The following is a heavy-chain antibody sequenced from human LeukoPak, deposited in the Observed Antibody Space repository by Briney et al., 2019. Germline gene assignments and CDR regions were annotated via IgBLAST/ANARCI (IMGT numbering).Heavy chain of an antibody. Sequence: ASVKVSCKASGYTFTGYYMYWVRQAPGQGLEWMGRINPNSGGTNYAQKFQGRVTMTRDTSITTAYMELSRLRSDDTAAYYCARDRRGYCSSTSCYVEFDPWGQGTLVTVSS. J-gene: IGHJ5*02. D-gene: IGHD2-2*01. CDR3: ARDRRGYCSSTSCYVEFDP. V-gene: IGHV1-2*06. CDR1: GYTFTGYY. CDR2: INPNSGGT.